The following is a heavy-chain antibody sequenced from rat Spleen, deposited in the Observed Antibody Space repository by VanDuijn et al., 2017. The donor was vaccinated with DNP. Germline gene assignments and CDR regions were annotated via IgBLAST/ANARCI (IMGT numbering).Heavy chain of an antibody. CDR2: LWAGGGT. CDR3: ARDIGTTSFDY. D-gene: IGHD1-5*01. CDR1: GFSLSSNG. Sequence: QVQLKESGSGLVQPSQTLSLTCTVSGFSLSSNGVGWVRQPLGNGLVWMGTLWAGGGTNYNSAVQSRLSISGDTSKSQLFLKMNSLQTADTATYYVARDIGTTSFDYWGQGVMVTVSS. V-gene: IGHV2-72*01. J-gene: IGHJ2*01.